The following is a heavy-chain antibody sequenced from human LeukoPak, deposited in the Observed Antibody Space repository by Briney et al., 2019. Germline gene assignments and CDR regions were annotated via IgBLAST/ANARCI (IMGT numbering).Heavy chain of an antibody. V-gene: IGHV4-39*01. Sequence: PSETLSLTCTVSGVSISSSYSYWGWIRQPPGKGLEWIGEINHSGSTNYNPSLKSRVTISVDTSKNQFSLKLSSVTAADTAVYYCARHALAASVLDAFDIWGQGTMVTVSS. CDR2: INHSGST. D-gene: IGHD6-19*01. CDR1: GVSISSSYSY. CDR3: ARHALAASVLDAFDI. J-gene: IGHJ3*02.